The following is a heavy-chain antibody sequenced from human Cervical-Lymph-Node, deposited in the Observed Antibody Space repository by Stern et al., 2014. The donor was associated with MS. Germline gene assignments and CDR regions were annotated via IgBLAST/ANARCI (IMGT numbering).Heavy chain of an antibody. CDR2: ISGYNGKT. D-gene: IGHD6-19*01. J-gene: IGHJ4*02. CDR1: GYTFSSYG. Sequence: QVQLVQSGAEVKKPAASVKVSCNASGYTFSSYGIRWVRQAPGQGPEWMAWISGYNGKTKYAPKFQGRVTMTTVASTSTAYMELRSLISDDTAVYYCARAGYFGSSGYFVYWGQGTLVTVSS. V-gene: IGHV1-18*04. CDR3: ARAGYFGSSGYFVY.